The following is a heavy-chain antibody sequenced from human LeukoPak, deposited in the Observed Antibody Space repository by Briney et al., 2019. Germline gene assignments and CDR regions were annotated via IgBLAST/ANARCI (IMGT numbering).Heavy chain of an antibody. D-gene: IGHD2-2*01. CDR2: IYYSGST. Sequence: SETLSLTCTVSGGSVSSSSYYWGWIRQPPGKGLEWIGSIYYSGSTYYNPSPKSRVTISVDTSKNQFSLKLSSVTAADTAVYYCARHHKYGPTAAHFDYWGQGTLVTVSS. J-gene: IGHJ4*02. CDR3: ARHHKYGPTAAHFDY. V-gene: IGHV4-39*01. CDR1: GGSVSSSSYY.